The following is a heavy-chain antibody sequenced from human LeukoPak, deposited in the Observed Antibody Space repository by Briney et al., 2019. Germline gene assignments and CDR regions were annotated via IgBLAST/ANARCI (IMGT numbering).Heavy chain of an antibody. V-gene: IGHV3-33*06. CDR2: IWYDGSKK. CDR1: GFTFSSYG. CDR3: AKARSSSGYFFEH. D-gene: IGHD3-10*01. Sequence: GGSLRLSCAASGFTFSSYGMHWVRQAAGKGLEWVAVIWYDGSKKYYADSVKDRFTISRDNSKNTLYVQMNSLSADDTAVYYCAKARSSSGYFFEHWGQGTLVTVSS. J-gene: IGHJ4*02.